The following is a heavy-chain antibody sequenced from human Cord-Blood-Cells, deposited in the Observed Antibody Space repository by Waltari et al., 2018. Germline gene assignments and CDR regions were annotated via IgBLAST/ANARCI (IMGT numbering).Heavy chain of an antibody. CDR3: ARIAAAGYNWFDP. D-gene: IGHD6-13*01. CDR2: INHSGST. J-gene: IGHJ5*02. V-gene: IGHV4-34*01. Sequence: QVQLQQWGAGLLKPSETLSLTCAVYGGSFSGYYWSWIRQPPGKGLEWIGEINHSGSTNYNPSLKSLVTISVDTSKNQFSLKLSSVTAADTAVYYCARIAAAGYNWFDPWGQGTLVTVSS. CDR1: GGSFSGYY.